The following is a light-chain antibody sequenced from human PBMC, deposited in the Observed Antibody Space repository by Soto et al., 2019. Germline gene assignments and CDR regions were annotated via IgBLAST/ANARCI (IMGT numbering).Light chain of an antibody. CDR2: AYT. J-gene: IGLJ2*01. CDR3: QSYDNSLTGSL. Sequence: QSVLTQPPSVSGAPGQRVTISCTGGSSNIGAGFDVHWYQQLPGSAPKLLIYAYTTRPSGVPDRFSGSKSGTSASLAITGLQAEDEADYYCQSYDNSLTGSLFGGGTKLTVL. V-gene: IGLV1-40*01. CDR1: SSNIGAGFD.